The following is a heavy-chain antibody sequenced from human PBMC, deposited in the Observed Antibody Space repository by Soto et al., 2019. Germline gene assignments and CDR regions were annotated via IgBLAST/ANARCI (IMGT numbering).Heavy chain of an antibody. CDR2: IKSKAEGDTV. V-gene: IGHV3-15*01. J-gene: IGHJ5*02. CDR3: TTGGVLP. CDR1: AITLSDDW. Sequence: GGSLRLSWETSAITLSDDWMNWVRQSPEKGLEWIGRIKSKAEGDTVDYTASVKGRFFISRDDSENRLYLQMNSLNSEDTGVYYCTTGGVLPWGQGTLVTVSS.